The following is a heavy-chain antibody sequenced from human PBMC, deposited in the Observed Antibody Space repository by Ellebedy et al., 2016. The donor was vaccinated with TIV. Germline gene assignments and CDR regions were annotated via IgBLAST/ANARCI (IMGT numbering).Heavy chain of an antibody. CDR3: ARDPYDSSGQDY. Sequence: GESLKISCAASGFTFSNYGMHWVRQAPGKGLEWVAVIWYDGSNKYYADSVKGRFTISRDNFKNTLYLQMNSLRVEDTAVYYCARDPYDSSGQDYWGQGTLVTVSS. D-gene: IGHD3-22*01. J-gene: IGHJ4*02. CDR2: IWYDGSNK. V-gene: IGHV3-33*01. CDR1: GFTFSNYG.